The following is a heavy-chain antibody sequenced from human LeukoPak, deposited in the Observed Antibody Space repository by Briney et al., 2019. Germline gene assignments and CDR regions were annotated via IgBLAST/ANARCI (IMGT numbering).Heavy chain of an antibody. CDR3: ARDIARGEFQKNYGMDV. CDR2: ISSSSTSI. D-gene: IGHD3-10*01. CDR1: GFTFSRYS. V-gene: IGHV3-21*01. Sequence: PGGSLRLSCVASGFTFSRYSMNWVRQAPGKGLGWGSSISSSSTSIYYADSVKGRFTISRDNAKNSLYLQMNSLRAEDTAVYYCARDIARGEFQKNYGMDVWGQGTTVTVSS. J-gene: IGHJ6*02.